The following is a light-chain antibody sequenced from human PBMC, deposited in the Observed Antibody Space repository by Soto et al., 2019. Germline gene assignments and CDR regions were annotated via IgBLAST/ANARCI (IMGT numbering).Light chain of an antibody. CDR1: QSVSSSY. J-gene: IGKJ1*01. Sequence: EIVLTQSPGTLSLSPGEKATLSCRARQSVSSSYLAWYQQKPGQAPRLLIYGASSRATGIPDRFSGSGSGTDFTLTISRLEPEDFAVYYCQQYGSSPGWTFGQGTKVDI. CDR3: QQYGSSPGWT. V-gene: IGKV3-20*01. CDR2: GAS.